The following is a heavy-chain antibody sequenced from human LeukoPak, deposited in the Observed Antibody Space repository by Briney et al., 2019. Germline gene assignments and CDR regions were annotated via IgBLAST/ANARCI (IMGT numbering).Heavy chain of an antibody. J-gene: IGHJ4*02. V-gene: IGHV5-51*01. CDR1: GHSFINYW. Sequence: GESLKISCKGPGHSFINYWIAWVRQMPGKGLEWMGIIFPGDSHTRYSPSFQGQVTISADMSIDTAYLQRSSLRASDTAMYYCAKIAGNLFGGRWGQGTLVFVSS. CDR3: AKIAGNLFGGR. CDR2: IFPGDSHT. D-gene: IGHD3-10*02.